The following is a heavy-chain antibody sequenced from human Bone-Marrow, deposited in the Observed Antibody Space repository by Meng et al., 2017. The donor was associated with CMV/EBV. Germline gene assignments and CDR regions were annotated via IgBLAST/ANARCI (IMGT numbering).Heavy chain of an antibody. J-gene: IGHJ4*02. CDR2: ITGSSSTI. CDR3: ATSWGTFDN. CDR1: GFTFTTYS. D-gene: IGHD3-16*01. Sequence: GESLKISCAASGFTFTTYSMNWVRQAPREGLEWVSYITGSSSTINYADSVKGRFTISRDNAKNLLYLQLNSLRAEDTAVYYCATSWGTFDNWGQGTLVTVSS. V-gene: IGHV3-48*04.